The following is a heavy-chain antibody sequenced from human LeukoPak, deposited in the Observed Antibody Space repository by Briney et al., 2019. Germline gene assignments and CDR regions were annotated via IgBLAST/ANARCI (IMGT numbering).Heavy chain of an antibody. J-gene: IGHJ4*02. CDR2: IKQDGSGK. CDR3: AREPASDYGGFDY. CDR1: GFTFSSYW. Sequence: PGGSLRLSCAASGFTFSSYWMSWVRQAPGKGLEWVANIKQDGSGKYYVDSVKGRFTISRDNAKNSLYLQMKSLRAEDTAVYYCAREPASDYGGFDYWGQGTLVTVSS. D-gene: IGHD4-23*01. V-gene: IGHV3-7*01.